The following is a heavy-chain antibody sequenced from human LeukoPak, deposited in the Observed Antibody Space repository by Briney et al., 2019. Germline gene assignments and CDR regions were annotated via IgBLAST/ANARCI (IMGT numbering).Heavy chain of an antibody. J-gene: IGHJ4*02. V-gene: IGHV3-53*01. CDR1: GFTVSSNY. CDR2: FYSGGST. Sequence: GGSLRLSCAASGFTVSSNYMSWVRQAPGKGLEWVSVFYSGGSTYYADSVKGRFTISRDNSKNTVYLQMNSLRAEDTAVYYCARGDGYNFWDYWGQGTPVTVSS. CDR3: ARGDGYNFWDY. D-gene: IGHD5-24*01.